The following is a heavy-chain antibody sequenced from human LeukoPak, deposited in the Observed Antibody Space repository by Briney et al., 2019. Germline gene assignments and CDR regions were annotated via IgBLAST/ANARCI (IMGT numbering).Heavy chain of an antibody. CDR1: GFTYSSYW. D-gene: IGHD6-19*01. CDR3: ARVYSSGWYGGSYYYYMDV. J-gene: IGHJ6*03. CDR2: IKQDGSEK. Sequence: PGGSLRLSCAASGFTYSSYWMSWVRQAPGKGLEWVANIKQDGSEKYYVDSVKGRFTISRDNAKNSLYLQMNSLRAEATAVYYCARVYSSGWYGGSYYYYMDVWGKGTTVTVSS. V-gene: IGHV3-7*01.